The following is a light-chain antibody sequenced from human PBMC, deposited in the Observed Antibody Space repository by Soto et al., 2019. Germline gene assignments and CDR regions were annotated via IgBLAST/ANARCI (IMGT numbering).Light chain of an antibody. CDR1: QGIAPY. CDR2: ATS. J-gene: IGKJ4*01. V-gene: IGKV1-27*01. Sequence: DVQMTQSPSSLSAFVGDRVTITCRASQGIAPYLAWFQQKPGKVPKLLIYATSTLQSGVPSRFSGSGSGTDFTLTINSLQPEDFGTYYCQKDNSCPLTFGGGTKVEIK. CDR3: QKDNSCPLT.